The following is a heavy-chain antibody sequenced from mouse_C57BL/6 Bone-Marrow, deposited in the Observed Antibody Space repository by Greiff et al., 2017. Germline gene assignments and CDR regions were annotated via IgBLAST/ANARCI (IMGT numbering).Heavy chain of an antibody. CDR3: ARHASLWYFDV. V-gene: IGHV5-12*01. J-gene: IGHJ1*03. Sequence: EVKLVESGGGLVQPGGSLKLSCAASGFTFSDYYMYWVRQTPEKRLEWVAYISNGGGSTYYPDTVKGRFTISRDNAKNTLYLQMSRLKSEDTAMYYCARHASLWYFDVWGTGTTVTVSS. CDR2: ISNGGGST. CDR1: GFTFSDYY. D-gene: IGHD6-1*01.